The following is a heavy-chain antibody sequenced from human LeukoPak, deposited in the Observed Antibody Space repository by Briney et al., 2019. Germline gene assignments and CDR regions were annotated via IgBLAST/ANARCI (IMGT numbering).Heavy chain of an antibody. J-gene: IGHJ4*02. CDR2: ITGSGGNT. CDR3: AKWGDYDVLTGYYVSDY. Sequence: GGSLRLSCAASGFTFSNYAMSWVRQAPGKGLEWVSAITGSGGNTYYADSVKGRFTISRDNSKKTVFLQMNSLRAEDTAVYYCAKWGDYDVLTGYYVSDYWGQGTLVTVSS. V-gene: IGHV3-23*01. D-gene: IGHD3-9*01. CDR1: GFTFSNYA.